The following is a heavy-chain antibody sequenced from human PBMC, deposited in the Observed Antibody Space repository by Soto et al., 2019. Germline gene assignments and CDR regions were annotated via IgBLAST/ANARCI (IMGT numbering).Heavy chain of an antibody. Sequence: GGSLRLSCAASGFTFSSYPMHWVRQAPGKGLEWVAVISYDGNNKYFADSVKGRFTISRDNSKNTLYLQMNSLRAGDTAVYYCARDGGSGYSYGYYYYYYGMDVWGQGTTVTVSS. J-gene: IGHJ6*02. CDR3: ARDGGSGYSYGYYYYYYGMDV. D-gene: IGHD5-18*01. V-gene: IGHV3-30-3*01. CDR2: ISYDGNNK. CDR1: GFTFSSYP.